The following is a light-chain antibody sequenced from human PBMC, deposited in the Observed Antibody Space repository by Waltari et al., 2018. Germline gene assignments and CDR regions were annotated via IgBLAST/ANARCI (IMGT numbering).Light chain of an antibody. J-gene: IGKJ2*01. CDR3: QQYGDSPPYT. V-gene: IGKV3-20*01. CDR1: QSVSSNY. Sequence: IALTQSPGTLSLSPGARATLSCRASQSVSSNYLTWDQQKPGQAPRLLIYDASTRATGVPDRFGGSGSGTDFTLTISRLEPEDFAVYYCQQYGDSPPYTFGQGTRLEIK. CDR2: DAS.